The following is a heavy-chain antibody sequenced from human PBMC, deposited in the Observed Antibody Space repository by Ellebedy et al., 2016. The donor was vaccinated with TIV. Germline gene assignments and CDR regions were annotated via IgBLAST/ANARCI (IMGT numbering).Heavy chain of an antibody. CDR3: ARGYTALGD. CDR2: IKEDGGEK. Sequence: GESLKISXAASGFSVSSKYMTWVRQAPGKGLEWVANIKEDGGEKYYVDSVKGRFTISRDNAKNSVFLLMNSLRAEDTAVYYCARGYTALGDWGQGTLVTVSS. J-gene: IGHJ4*02. CDR1: GFSVSSKY. V-gene: IGHV3-7*01. D-gene: IGHD5-18*01.